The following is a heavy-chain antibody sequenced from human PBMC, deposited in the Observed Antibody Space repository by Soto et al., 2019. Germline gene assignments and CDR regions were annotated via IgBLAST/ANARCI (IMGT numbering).Heavy chain of an antibody. J-gene: IGHJ6*02. CDR2: IWYDGSSQ. Sequence: QVNLVQSGGGLGQPGRSLRLSCEASGFTFRNSGMEWIRQAPGKGLEWVARIWYDGSSQYYADSVKGRFTISRDNSKNTLYMEMNSVRVEDTAVYYCARDIDSNYDGMDVWGQGTTVIVSS. CDR1: GFTFRNSG. CDR3: ARDIDSNYDGMDV. D-gene: IGHD4-4*01. V-gene: IGHV3-33*01.